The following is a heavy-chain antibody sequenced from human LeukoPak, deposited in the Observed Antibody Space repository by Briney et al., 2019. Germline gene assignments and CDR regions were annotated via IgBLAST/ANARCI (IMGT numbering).Heavy chain of an antibody. CDR3: VKRPAFDI. Sequence: GGSLRLSCAASGFTFSSYAMTWVRQAPGKGLEWVSGISGSGDNTYYADSVKGRFTISRDNSKSTLYLQMNSLRAEDTAVYYCVKRPAFDIWGQGTMVTVSS. V-gene: IGHV3-23*01. J-gene: IGHJ3*02. CDR2: ISGSGDNT. CDR1: GFTFSSYA.